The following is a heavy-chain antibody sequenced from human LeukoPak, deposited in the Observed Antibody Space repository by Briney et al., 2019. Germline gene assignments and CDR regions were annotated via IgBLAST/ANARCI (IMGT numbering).Heavy chain of an antibody. CDR3: ARGADGVSSNSRGWFDP. Sequence: GGSLRLSCAASRFTFSSYGMHWVRQAPGKGLEWVAYIQYDGSNEQYADSVKGRFSISRDSSKNILYLQMNSLRAEDTAVYSCARGADGVSSNSRGWFDPWGQGTLVTVSS. CDR2: IQYDGSNE. J-gene: IGHJ5*02. CDR1: RFTFSSYG. V-gene: IGHV3-30*02. D-gene: IGHD2-15*01.